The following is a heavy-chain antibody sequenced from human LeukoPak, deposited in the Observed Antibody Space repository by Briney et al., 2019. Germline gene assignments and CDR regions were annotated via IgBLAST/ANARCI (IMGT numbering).Heavy chain of an antibody. V-gene: IGHV3-21*01. CDR3: ASADGQQLAPFDY. CDR1: GFTFSSYW. J-gene: IGHJ4*02. Sequence: SGGSLRLSCAASGFTFSSYWMHWVRQAPGKGLEWVSSISSSSRYIYYADSVKGRFTISRDNAKNSLYLQMNSLRAEDTAVYYCASADGQQLAPFDYWGQGTLVTVSS. CDR2: ISSSSRYI. D-gene: IGHD6-13*01.